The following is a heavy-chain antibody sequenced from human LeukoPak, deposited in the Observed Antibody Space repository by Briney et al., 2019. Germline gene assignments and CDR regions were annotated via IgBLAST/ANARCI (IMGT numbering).Heavy chain of an antibody. CDR3: ARGLTRSDY. Sequence: GGSLRLSCAASGFTFSSYWMSWVRQSPGKGLEWVANIKEDGSQKYYVDSVKGRFTISRDNAKNSLYLQMNSLRGEDTAVYYCARGLTRSDYWGQGTLVTVPS. CDR2: IKEDGSQK. V-gene: IGHV3-7*04. J-gene: IGHJ4*02. CDR1: GFTFSSYW.